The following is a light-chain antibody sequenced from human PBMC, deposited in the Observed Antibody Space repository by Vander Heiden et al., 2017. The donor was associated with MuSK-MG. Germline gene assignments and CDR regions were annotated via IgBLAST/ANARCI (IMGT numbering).Light chain of an antibody. CDR3: QQENLYPCT. CDR2: ATS. Sequence: DLQMAQSPSSLSAYVGDRVTITCRASQNVANDVSWYQQKPGRAPKSLIHATSTLRRGVPTRFSGNGSGTDFTLTISRLQPEDFATYYCQQENLYPCTFGQGTKMEIK. V-gene: IGKV1-16*01. J-gene: IGKJ2*02. CDR1: QNVAND.